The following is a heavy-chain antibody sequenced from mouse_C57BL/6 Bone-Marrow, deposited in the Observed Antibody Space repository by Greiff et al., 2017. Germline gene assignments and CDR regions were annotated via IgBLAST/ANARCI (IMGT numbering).Heavy chain of an antibody. J-gene: IGHJ3*01. V-gene: IGHV1-59*01. Sequence: QVQLQQPGAELVRPGTSVKLSCKASGYTFTSYWMHWVKQRPGQGLEWIGVIDPSDSYTNYNQKFKGKATLTVDTSSSTAYMQLSSLTSEDSAVYYCARSRAYYDYDGTWFAYGGQGTLVTVSA. CDR3: ARSRAYYDYDGTWFAY. CDR1: GYTFTSYW. D-gene: IGHD2-4*01. CDR2: IDPSDSYT.